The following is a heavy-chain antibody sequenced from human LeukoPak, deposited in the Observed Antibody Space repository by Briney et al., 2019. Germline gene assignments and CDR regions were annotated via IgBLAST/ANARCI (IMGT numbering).Heavy chain of an antibody. J-gene: IGHJ4*02. CDR1: GFTFSSYA. D-gene: IGHD3-10*01. CDR3: AKDPSGLGGSGSNNYFDC. Sequence: GGSLTLSCAASGFTFSSYAMSWVRQAPGKGLEWVSAISGSGENTNYADSVKGRFTMSRDNSRNMLYLQMNSLRAEDTAVYYCAKDPSGLGGSGSNNYFDCWGQGTLVTVSS. CDR2: ISGSGENT. V-gene: IGHV3-23*01.